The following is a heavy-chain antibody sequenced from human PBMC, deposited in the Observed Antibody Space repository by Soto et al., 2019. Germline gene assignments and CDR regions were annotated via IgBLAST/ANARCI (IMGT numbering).Heavy chain of an antibody. V-gene: IGHV3-21*01. CDR1: GFTFSSYS. D-gene: IGHD5-12*01. CDR3: ASSVEMATIGDYYYGMDV. J-gene: IGHJ6*02. Sequence: GGSLRLSCAASGFTFSSYSMNWVRQSPGKGLEWVSSISSSSSYIYYADSVKGRFTISRDNAKNSLYLQMNSLRAEDMAVYYCASSVEMATIGDYYYGMDVWGQGTTVTVSS. CDR2: ISSSSSYI.